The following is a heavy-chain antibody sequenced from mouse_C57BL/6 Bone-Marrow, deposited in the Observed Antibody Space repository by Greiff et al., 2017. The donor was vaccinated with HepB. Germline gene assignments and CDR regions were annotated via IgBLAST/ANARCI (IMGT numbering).Heavy chain of an antibody. CDR2: INPSTGGT. D-gene: IGHD1-1*01. J-gene: IGHJ4*01. Sequence: EVQLQQSGPELVKPGASVKISCKASGYSFTGYYMNWVKQSPEKSLEWIGEINPSTGGTTYNQKFKAKATLTVDKSSSTAYMQLKSLTSEDSAVYYCARGPGSSYGNAMGYWGQGTSVTVSS. CDR3: ARGPGSSYGNAMGY. CDR1: GYSFTGYY. V-gene: IGHV1-42*01.